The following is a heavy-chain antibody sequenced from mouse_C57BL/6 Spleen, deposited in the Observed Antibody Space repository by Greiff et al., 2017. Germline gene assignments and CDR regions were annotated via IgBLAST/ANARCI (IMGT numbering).Heavy chain of an antibody. CDR3: ARSGRSYVGRYVDV. Sequence: QVQLKESGAELVKPGASVKISCKASGYAFSSYWMNWVKQRPGKGLEWIGQIYPGDGDTNYNGKFKGKATLTADTSSSTAYMQRSSLTSEDSAVYFCARSGRSYVGRYVDVWGTGTTVTVSS. D-gene: IGHD1-1*01. V-gene: IGHV1-80*01. CDR1: GYAFSSYW. J-gene: IGHJ1*03. CDR2: IYPGDGDT.